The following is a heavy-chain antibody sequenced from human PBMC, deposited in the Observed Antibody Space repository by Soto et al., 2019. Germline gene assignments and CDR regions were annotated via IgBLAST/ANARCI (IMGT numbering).Heavy chain of an antibody. CDR3: AREQQLIPAFDY. V-gene: IGHV3-53*04. CDR2: IYSGGST. D-gene: IGHD6-13*01. J-gene: IGHJ4*02. CDR1: GFTVSNNY. Sequence: GGSLRLSCAASGFTVSNNYMTWVRQAPGKGLEWVSVIYSGGSTYYADSVKGRFTISRHNSNNTLYLQMSSLRAEDTAVYYCAREQQLIPAFDYWGQGTLVTVSS.